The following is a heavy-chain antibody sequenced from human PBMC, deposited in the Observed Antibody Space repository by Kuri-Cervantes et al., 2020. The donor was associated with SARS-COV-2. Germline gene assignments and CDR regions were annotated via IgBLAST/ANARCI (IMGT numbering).Heavy chain of an antibody. CDR1: GLTFSHCV. Sequence: GESLKISCSASGLTFSHCVMHWVRQAPGKGLEYVSAINNDGYYTYYTDSVKGRFIISRDNSKNTLYLQMSSLRAEDTAVYYCMKSLRFLEWLPLDYWGQGTLVTVSS. J-gene: IGHJ4*02. V-gene: IGHV3-64D*08. D-gene: IGHD3-3*01. CDR3: MKSLRFLEWLPLDY. CDR2: INNDGYYT.